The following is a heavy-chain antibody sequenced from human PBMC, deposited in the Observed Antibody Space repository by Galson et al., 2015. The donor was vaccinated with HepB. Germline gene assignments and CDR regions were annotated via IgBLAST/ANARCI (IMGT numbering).Heavy chain of an antibody. V-gene: IGHV3-21*01. CDR2: ISSSSSYI. CDR3: ARDPSLSSGYYTSLSLYYYYGMDV. Sequence: SLRLSCAASGFTFSSYSMNWVRQAPGKGLEWVSSISSSSSYIYYADSVKGRFTISRDNAKNSLYLQMNSLRAEDTAVYYCARDPSLSSGYYTSLSLYYYYGMDVWGQGTTVTVSS. CDR1: GFTFSSYS. J-gene: IGHJ6*02. D-gene: IGHD3-22*01.